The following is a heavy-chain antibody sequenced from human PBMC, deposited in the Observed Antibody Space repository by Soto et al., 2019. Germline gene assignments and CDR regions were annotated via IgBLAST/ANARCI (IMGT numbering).Heavy chain of an antibody. D-gene: IGHD3-10*01. V-gene: IGHV3-30-3*01. CDR2: ISHDGSNN. Sequence: QVHLVESGGGVVQPGRSLRLSCAASGFTFSSYAMHWVRQAPGKGLEWVAHISHDGSNNYYADSVKGRFTISRDNSKNMVYLEMDRLRIDDTGVYYWGRDRSMVGVVPGYWGQGTLVTVSS. CDR1: GFTFSSYA. CDR3: GRDRSMVGVVPGY. J-gene: IGHJ4*02.